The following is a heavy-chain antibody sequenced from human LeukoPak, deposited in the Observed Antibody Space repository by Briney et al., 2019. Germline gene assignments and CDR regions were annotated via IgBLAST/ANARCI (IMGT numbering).Heavy chain of an antibody. J-gene: IGHJ4*02. CDR1: EFTLSSYA. Sequence: PGGSLRLSCAASEFTLSSYAMSWVRQAPGKGLDWASAISGSGGSTYYADSVKVRFTISRDNSKNTLYLQVNSLRAEDTAVYYFAKATPSYTAMVEYYFDYWGQETLVTVSS. D-gene: IGHD5-18*01. V-gene: IGHV3-23*01. CDR2: ISGSGGST. CDR3: AKATPSYTAMVEYYFDY.